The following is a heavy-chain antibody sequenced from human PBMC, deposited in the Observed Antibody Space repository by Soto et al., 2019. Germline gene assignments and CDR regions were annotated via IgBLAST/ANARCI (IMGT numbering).Heavy chain of an antibody. Sequence: SETLSLTCTVSGGSISTGGYYWSWIRQYPGKGLEWLGYIDGSGYTFYNPSLQSRLTLSMDTSKNQFSLKLSSATAADTAVYFCARKQAGFFYGIDYWGQGTLVTISS. V-gene: IGHV4-31*03. D-gene: IGHD3-3*01. CDR2: IDGSGYT. CDR3: ARKQAGFFYGIDY. CDR1: GGSISTGGYY. J-gene: IGHJ4*02.